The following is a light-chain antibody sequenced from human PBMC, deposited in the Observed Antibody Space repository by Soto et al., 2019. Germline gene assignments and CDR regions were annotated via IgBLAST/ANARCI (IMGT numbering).Light chain of an antibody. Sequence: SYEVTQPPSVSVAPGQTASITCGGNKIGTKSLHWYQQKPGQAPVLVVYDDSDRPSGIPERFSGSNSGNTATLTISRVEAGDEADYYCQVWDSGTDQVIFGGGTKLTVL. V-gene: IGLV3-21*02. CDR3: QVWDSGTDQVI. CDR2: DDS. CDR1: KIGTKS. J-gene: IGLJ2*01.